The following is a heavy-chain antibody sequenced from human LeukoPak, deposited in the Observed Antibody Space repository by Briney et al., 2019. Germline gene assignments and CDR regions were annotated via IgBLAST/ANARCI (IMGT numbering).Heavy chain of an antibody. J-gene: IGHJ5*02. D-gene: IGHD6-19*01. Sequence: SETLSLTCTVSGGSIGNYYWTWIRQPPGKGLEWIGYIYYSGSTNYNPSLKSRVTISVDTSKNQFSLKLSSVTAADTAVYFCASYSSAWQNWFDPWGQGTLVTVSS. V-gene: IGHV4-59*01. CDR2: IYYSGST. CDR3: ASYSSAWQNWFDP. CDR1: GGSIGNYY.